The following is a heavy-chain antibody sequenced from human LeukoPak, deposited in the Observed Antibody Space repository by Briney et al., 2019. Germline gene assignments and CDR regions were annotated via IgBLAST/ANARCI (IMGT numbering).Heavy chain of an antibody. CDR1: GGSFSSYY. J-gene: IGHJ6*04. D-gene: IGHD3-10*01. V-gene: IGHV4-34*01. Sequence: PSETLSLTCAVYGGSFSSYYWSWIRQPPGKGLEWIGEINHSGSTYYNPSLKSRVTISVDTSKNQFSLKLSSVTAADTAVYYCARRFSYYYGSGSGMDVWGKGTTVTISS. CDR3: ARRFSYYYGSGSGMDV. CDR2: INHSGST.